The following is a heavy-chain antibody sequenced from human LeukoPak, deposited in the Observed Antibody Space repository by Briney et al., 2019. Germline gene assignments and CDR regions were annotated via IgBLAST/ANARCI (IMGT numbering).Heavy chain of an antibody. V-gene: IGHV3-48*01. CDR2: ISSSSSTI. CDR3: ARGPFVVIAY. CDR1: GFTFSSYS. D-gene: IGHD2-21*01. J-gene: IGHJ4*02. Sequence: GGSLRLSCAASGFTFSSYSMNWVRQAPGKGLEWVSYISSSSSTIYYADSVKGRFTISRDNAKNSLYLQMNSLRAEDTAVYYCARGPFVVIAYWGQGTPVTVSS.